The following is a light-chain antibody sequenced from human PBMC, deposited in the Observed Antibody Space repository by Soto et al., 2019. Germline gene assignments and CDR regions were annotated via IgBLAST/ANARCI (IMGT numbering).Light chain of an antibody. Sequence: ELVLTQSPGTLSLSPGERATLSCRASQSVSSSYLAGYQQKPGQAPRLLIYGASNRSTGIPDRFSGSGSGTDFTLTISRLEPEDFAVYFCQQYGSSPPFTFGQGTKVEIK. CDR3: QQYGSSPPFT. CDR2: GAS. CDR1: QSVSSSY. J-gene: IGKJ2*01. V-gene: IGKV3-20*01.